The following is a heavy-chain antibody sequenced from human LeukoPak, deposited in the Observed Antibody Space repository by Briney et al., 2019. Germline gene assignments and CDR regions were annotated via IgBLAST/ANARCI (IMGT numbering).Heavy chain of an antibody. CDR2: INPSGGST. D-gene: IGHD3-3*01. Sequence: ASVKVSCKASGYTLTSYYMHWVRQAPGQGLEWMGIINPSGGSTSYAQKFQGRVTMTRDTSTSTVYMELSSLRSEDTAVYYCASGPLVVALEWSFDYWGQGTLVTIYS. J-gene: IGHJ4*02. CDR1: GYTLTSYY. CDR3: ASGPLVVALEWSFDY. V-gene: IGHV1-46*01.